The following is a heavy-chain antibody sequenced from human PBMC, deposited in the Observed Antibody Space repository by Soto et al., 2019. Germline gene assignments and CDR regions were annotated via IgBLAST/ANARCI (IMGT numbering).Heavy chain of an antibody. D-gene: IGHD1-1*01. V-gene: IGHV1-2*02. J-gene: IGHJ4*02. CDR3: AREPATAKAGGVVF. CDR2: INPNSGRT. Sequence: QVQLVQSGAEVRKPGASVKVSCKASGYTFSDYYIHWVRQAPGQGLEWMGWINPNSGRTKYAPEFQGGVTITRDTSITTAYMELSRLRSGDMSVYYCAREPATAKAGGVVFWGQGTLVTVSS. CDR1: GYTFSDYY.